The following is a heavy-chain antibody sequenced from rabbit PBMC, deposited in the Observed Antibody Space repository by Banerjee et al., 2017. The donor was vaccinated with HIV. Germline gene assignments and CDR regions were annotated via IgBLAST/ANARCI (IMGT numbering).Heavy chain of an antibody. CDR3: ARGGGL. J-gene: IGHJ6*01. D-gene: IGHD4-1*01. V-gene: IGHV1S45*01. Sequence: QEQLEESGGDLVKPGRSLTLTCTASGFSFSDKYVMCWVRQAPGKGLEWIGCINTNSGNTVYASWAKGRFTISKTSSTTVPLQMTSLTAADTATYFCARGGGLWGPGTLVTVS. CDR2: INTNSGNT. CDR1: GFSFSDKYV.